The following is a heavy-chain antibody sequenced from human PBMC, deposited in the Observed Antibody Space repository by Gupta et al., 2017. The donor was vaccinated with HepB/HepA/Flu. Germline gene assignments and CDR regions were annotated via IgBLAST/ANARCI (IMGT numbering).Heavy chain of an antibody. D-gene: IGHD4-17*01. J-gene: IGHJ4*02. CDR2: INHSGST. CDR3: ARGRGDDYGEDFDY. Sequence: QVQLQQWGAGLLKPSETLSLTCAVYGGSFSDYSWTWIRQPPGKGLEWIGEINHSGSTNYNPSLKSRVTISVDTSKNQFSLKLSSVTAADTAVYYCARGRGDDYGEDFDYWGQGTLVTVSS. V-gene: IGHV4-34*01. CDR1: GGSFSDYS.